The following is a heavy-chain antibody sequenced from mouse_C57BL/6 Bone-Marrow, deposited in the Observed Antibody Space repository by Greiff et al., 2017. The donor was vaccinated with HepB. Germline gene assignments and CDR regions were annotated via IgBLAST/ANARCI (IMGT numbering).Heavy chain of an antibody. Sequence: QVQLKESGAELVRPGTSVKVSCKASGYAFTNYLIEWVKQRPGQGLEWIGVINPGSGGTNYNEKFKGKATLTADKSSSTAYMQLSSLTSEDSAVYFCAIYYDYGFAYWGQGTLVTVSA. D-gene: IGHD2-4*01. J-gene: IGHJ3*01. CDR2: INPGSGGT. V-gene: IGHV1-54*01. CDR1: GYAFTNYL. CDR3: AIYYDYGFAY.